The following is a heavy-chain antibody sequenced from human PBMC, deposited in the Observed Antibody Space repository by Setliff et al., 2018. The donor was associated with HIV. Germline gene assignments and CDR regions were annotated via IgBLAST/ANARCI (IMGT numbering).Heavy chain of an antibody. CDR3: SRGTFGGVIAQYYFDY. V-gene: IGHV4-61*09. CDR1: GGSISSGSYY. CDR2: ISTFRGT. D-gene: IGHD3-16*02. J-gene: IGHJ4*02. Sequence: PSETLSLTCTVSGGSISSGSYYWSWIRQPAGKGLEWIGDISTFRGTNYSPSLQSRVTISMDTSKNQLSLNLSSATAADTAVYYCSRGTFGGVIAQYYFDYWGQGTLVTVSS.